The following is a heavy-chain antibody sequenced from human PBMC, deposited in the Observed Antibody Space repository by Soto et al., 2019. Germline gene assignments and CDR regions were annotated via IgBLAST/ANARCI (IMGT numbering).Heavy chain of an antibody. CDR1: GGSISSSSYY. D-gene: IGHD3-10*01. Sequence: PSETLSLTCTVSGGSISSSSYYWGWIRQPPGEGLEWIGSIYYSGSTYYNPSLKSRVTISVDTSKNQFSLKLSSVTAADTAVYYCAGRSGADWGQGTLVTVSS. CDR2: IYYSGST. J-gene: IGHJ4*02. V-gene: IGHV4-39*01. CDR3: AGRSGAD.